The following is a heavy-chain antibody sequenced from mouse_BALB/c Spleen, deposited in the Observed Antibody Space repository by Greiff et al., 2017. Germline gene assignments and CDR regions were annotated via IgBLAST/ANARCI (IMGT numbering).Heavy chain of an antibody. V-gene: IGHV5-17*02. CDR1: GFTFSSFG. Sequence: EVKLMESGGGLVQPGGSRKLSCAASGFTFSSFGMHWVRQAPEKGLEWVAYISSGSSTIYYADTVKGRFTISRDNPKNTLFLQMTSLRSEDTAMYYCARTGDYGSSVAYWGQGTLVTVSA. CDR2: ISSGSSTI. D-gene: IGHD1-1*01. J-gene: IGHJ3*01. CDR3: ARTGDYGSSVAY.